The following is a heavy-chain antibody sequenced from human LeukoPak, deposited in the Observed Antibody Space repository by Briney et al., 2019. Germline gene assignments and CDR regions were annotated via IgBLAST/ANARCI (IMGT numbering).Heavy chain of an antibody. D-gene: IGHD2-15*01. CDR2: IYYSGST. J-gene: IGHJ5*02. CDR1: GDSISSGDYY. V-gene: IGHV4-30-4*01. CDR3: AREVVAASNWFDP. Sequence: SQTLSLTCTVSGDSISSGDYYWRWIRQPPGKGLEWIGYIYYSGSTYYNPSLKSRVTISVDTSKNQFSLKLSSVTAADTAVYYCAREVVAASNWFDPWGQGTLVTVSS.